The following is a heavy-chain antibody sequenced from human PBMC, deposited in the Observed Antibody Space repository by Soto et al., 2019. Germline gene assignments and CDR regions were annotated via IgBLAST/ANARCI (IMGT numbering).Heavy chain of an antibody. V-gene: IGHV4-39*01. J-gene: IGHJ3*02. Sequence: QLQLQESGPGLVKPSETLSLTCTVSGGSISSSSYYWGWIRQPPGKGLEWIGSIYYSGSTYYNPSLKSRVTISVDTSKNQFSLKLSSVTAADTAVYYCARHGLMRFLEWLHPVEFAQNAFDIWGQGTMVTVSS. D-gene: IGHD3-3*01. CDR2: IYYSGST. CDR1: GGSISSSSYY. CDR3: ARHGLMRFLEWLHPVEFAQNAFDI.